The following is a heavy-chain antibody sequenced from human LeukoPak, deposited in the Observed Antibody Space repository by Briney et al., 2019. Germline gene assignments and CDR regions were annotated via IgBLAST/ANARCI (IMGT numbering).Heavy chain of an antibody. Sequence: PSETLSLTCAVYGGSFSGYYWSWIRQPPGKGLEWIGEINHSGSTNYNLSLKSRVTISVDTSKKQFSLKLSSVTAADTAMYYCASPWGYGSGIWGQGTLVTVSS. V-gene: IGHV4-34*01. D-gene: IGHD3-10*01. CDR3: ASPWGYGSGI. CDR1: GGSFSGYY. J-gene: IGHJ4*02. CDR2: INHSGST.